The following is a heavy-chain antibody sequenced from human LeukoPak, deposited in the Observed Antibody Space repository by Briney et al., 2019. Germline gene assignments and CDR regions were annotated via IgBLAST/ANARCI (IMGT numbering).Heavy chain of an antibody. CDR2: INHSGST. Sequence: SETLSLTCAVYGGSFSGYYWSWIRQPPGKGLEWIGEINHSGSTNYNPSLKSRVTISVDTSKNQFSLKLSSVTAADTAVYYCARGRDTAMGTHYYYGMDVWGQGTTVTVSS. CDR3: ARGRDTAMGTHYYYGMDV. V-gene: IGHV4-34*01. CDR1: GGSFSGYY. D-gene: IGHD5-18*01. J-gene: IGHJ6*02.